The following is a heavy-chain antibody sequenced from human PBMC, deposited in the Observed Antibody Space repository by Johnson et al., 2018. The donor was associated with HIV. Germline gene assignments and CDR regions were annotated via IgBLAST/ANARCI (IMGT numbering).Heavy chain of an antibody. D-gene: IGHD4-23*01. CDR3: ARALRWPNAFDI. CDR1: GFTFSSYA. V-gene: IGHV3-48*03. J-gene: IGHJ3*02. CDR2: ISSSGSTI. Sequence: VQLVESGGGLVQPGGSLRLSCAASGFTFSSYAMSWVHQAPGKGLEWVSYISSSGSTIYYADSVKGRFTISRDNAKNSLYLQMSSLRAEDTTIYYCARALRWPNAFDIWGQGTLVTVSS.